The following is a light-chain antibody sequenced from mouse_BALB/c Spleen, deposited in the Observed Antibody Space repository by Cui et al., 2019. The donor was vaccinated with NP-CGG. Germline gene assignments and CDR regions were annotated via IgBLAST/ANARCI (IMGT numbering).Light chain of an antibody. CDR2: GTK. CDR3: VLWYSNHWV. J-gene: IGLJ1*01. V-gene: IGLV1*01. CDR1: TGAVTTSNY. Sequence: QAVVTQESALTTSPGETVTLTCRPSTGAVTTSNYANWVQEKPDHLFTGLIGGTKNRAPGVPARFSGSLIGDKAALTITGAQTEDEAIYFCVLWYSNHWVFGGGTKLTVL.